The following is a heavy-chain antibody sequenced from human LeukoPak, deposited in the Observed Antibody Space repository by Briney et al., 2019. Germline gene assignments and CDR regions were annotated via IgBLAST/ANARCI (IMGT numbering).Heavy chain of an antibody. CDR3: VRDRTTVTLFDN. J-gene: IGHJ4*02. V-gene: IGHV3-74*01. D-gene: IGHD4-17*01. CDR2: ISTDGAVT. CDR1: GFTFTSVW. Sequence: PGGSLRLSCAASGFTFTSVWMHWFRQAPGRGLVWISRISTDGAVTGYADSVKGRFTISRDNAKNTLYLQMNSLRAEDTAVYYCVRDRTTVTLFDNWGQGALVTVSS.